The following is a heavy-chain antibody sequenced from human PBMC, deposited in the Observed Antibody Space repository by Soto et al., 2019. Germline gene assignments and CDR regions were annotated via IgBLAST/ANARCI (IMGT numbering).Heavy chain of an antibody. V-gene: IGHV3-9*01. Sequence: GGSLRLSCAASGFTFSSYAMSWVRQAPGKGLEWVSGISWNSGSIGYADSVKGRFTISRDNAKNSLYLQMNSLRAEDTALYYCAKDESAGDLNYWGQGTLVTVSS. CDR3: AKDESAGDLNY. CDR2: ISWNSGSI. D-gene: IGHD7-27*01. CDR1: GFTFSSYA. J-gene: IGHJ4*02.